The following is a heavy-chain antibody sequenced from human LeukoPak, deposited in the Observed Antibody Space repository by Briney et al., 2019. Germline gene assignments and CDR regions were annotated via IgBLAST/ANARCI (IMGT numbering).Heavy chain of an antibody. CDR1: GFTFSGYS. D-gene: IGHD3-9*01. J-gene: IGHJ4*02. V-gene: IGHV3-48*04. CDR2: ISSGSSSI. CDR3: ARDHFEPGVILDY. Sequence: GGSLRLSCAASGFTFSGYSMNWVRQAPGKGLEWVSYISSGSSSIYYADSVKGRFTISRDNAKNSLYLQMNSLRAEDTAVYYCARDHFEPGVILDYWGQGNLVTVSS.